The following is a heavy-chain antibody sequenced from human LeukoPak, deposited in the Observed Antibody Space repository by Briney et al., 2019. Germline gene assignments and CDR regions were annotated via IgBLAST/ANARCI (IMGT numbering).Heavy chain of an antibody. D-gene: IGHD2-2*01. Sequence: GESLRVSCKGSGYSFTSYWISWVRQMPGKGLEWMGRIDPSDSYTNYSPSFRGHVTISADKSISTAYLQWSSLKASDTAMYYCAKSPIVVVPAAMGGNDYWGQGTLVTVSS. J-gene: IGHJ4*02. CDR3: AKSPIVVVPAAMGGNDY. CDR1: GYSFTSYW. CDR2: IDPSDSYT. V-gene: IGHV5-10-1*01.